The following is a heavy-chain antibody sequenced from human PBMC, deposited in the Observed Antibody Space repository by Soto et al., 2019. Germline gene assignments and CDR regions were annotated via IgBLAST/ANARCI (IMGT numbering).Heavy chain of an antibody. Sequence: QVQLVQSGAEVKKPGASVKVSCKASGYTFTSYAMHWVRQAPGQRLEWMGWINAGNGNTKYSQKFQGRVTITRDTSASTAYMELSSLRSEDTAVYYCASDGPSSGIAARSGRGYWGQGTLVTVSS. J-gene: IGHJ4*02. CDR2: INAGNGNT. D-gene: IGHD6-6*01. CDR1: GYTFTSYA. CDR3: ASDGPSSGIAARSGRGY. V-gene: IGHV1-3*01.